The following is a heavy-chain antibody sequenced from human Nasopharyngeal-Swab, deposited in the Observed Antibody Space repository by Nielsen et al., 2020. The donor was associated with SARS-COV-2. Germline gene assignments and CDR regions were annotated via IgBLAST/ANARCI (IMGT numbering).Heavy chain of an antibody. J-gene: IGHJ3*02. V-gene: IGHV3-21*01. CDR3: ARGGRSYYDFWSGPGRPRDDDAFDI. CDR1: GFTFSSYS. D-gene: IGHD3-3*01. Sequence: GESLKISCAASGFTFSSYSMNWVRQAPGKGLEWISSISSSSSYIYYADSVKGRFTISRDNAKNSLYLQMNSLRAEDTAVYYCARGGRSYYDFWSGPGRPRDDDAFDIWGQGTMVTVSS. CDR2: ISSSSSYI.